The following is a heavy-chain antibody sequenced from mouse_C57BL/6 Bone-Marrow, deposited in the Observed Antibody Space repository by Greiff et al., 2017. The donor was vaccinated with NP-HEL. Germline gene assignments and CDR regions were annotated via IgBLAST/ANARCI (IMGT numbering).Heavy chain of an antibody. CDR1: GYTFTSYG. D-gene: IGHD1-1*01. CDR3: DRGYYGSSYWYFEV. J-gene: IGHJ1*03. V-gene: IGHV1-81*01. CDR2: IYPRSGNT. Sequence: QVQLQQSGAELARPGASVKLSCKASGYTFTSYGISWVKQRTGQGLEWIGEIYPRSGNTYYNEQFKGKATLTADKSSSTAYMELRSLTSEDSAVYFWDRGYYGSSYWYFEVWGTGTTVTVAS.